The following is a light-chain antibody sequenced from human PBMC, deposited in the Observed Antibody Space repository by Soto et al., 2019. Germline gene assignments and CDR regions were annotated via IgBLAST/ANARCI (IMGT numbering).Light chain of an antibody. Sequence: DLPMTQSPSSLSASVGDRVTITCRASQSISTYLNWYQQKPGKAPKVLIYGASSLQSGVPSRFSGSGSGTDFTLSISSLQPEDFATYYGQQTYRAPLTFGGGTNVEIK. CDR3: QQTYRAPLT. J-gene: IGKJ4*01. V-gene: IGKV1-39*01. CDR2: GAS. CDR1: QSISTY.